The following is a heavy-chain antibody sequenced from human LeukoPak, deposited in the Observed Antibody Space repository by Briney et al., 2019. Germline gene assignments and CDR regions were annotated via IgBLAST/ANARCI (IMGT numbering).Heavy chain of an antibody. D-gene: IGHD2-15*01. CDR1: GFTFSNYW. J-gene: IGHJ6*03. Sequence: GGSLRLSCAASGFTFSNYWMTWVRRAPGKGLEWVATIKEDGSEKYYVDSMKGRFTISRDNAKNSLYLQMNSLRAEDTAVYYCARVAVVGYCSGGSCFYYMDVWGKGTTVTVSS. CDR2: IKEDGSEK. V-gene: IGHV3-7*01. CDR3: ARVAVVGYCSGGSCFYYMDV.